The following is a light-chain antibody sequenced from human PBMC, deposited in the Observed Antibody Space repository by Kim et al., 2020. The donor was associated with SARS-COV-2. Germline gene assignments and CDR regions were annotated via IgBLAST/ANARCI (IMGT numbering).Light chain of an antibody. V-gene: IGLV1-51*01. CDR2: DNN. Sequence: QSVLTQPPSVSAAPGQKVTISCSGSSSNIGNNYVSWYQQLPGTAPKLLIYDNNKRPSGIPDRFSGSKSGTSATLGITGLQTGDEADYYCGTWDSILSAYVFGTGTKVTV. CDR3: GTWDSILSAYV. J-gene: IGLJ1*01. CDR1: SSNIGNNY.